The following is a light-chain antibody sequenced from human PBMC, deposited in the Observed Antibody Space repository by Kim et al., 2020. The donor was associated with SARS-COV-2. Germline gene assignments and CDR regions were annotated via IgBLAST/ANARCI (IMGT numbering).Light chain of an antibody. CDR3: HQSSSLPQT. V-gene: IGKV6-21*01. Sequence: GTPKEKGTITCRASQSIGSSLHWYQQKPDQSPKLRIKYASQSFSGVPSRFSGSGSGTDFTLTINSLEAEDAATYYCHQSSSLPQTFGQGTKVDIK. CDR2: YAS. J-gene: IGKJ1*01. CDR1: QSIGSS.